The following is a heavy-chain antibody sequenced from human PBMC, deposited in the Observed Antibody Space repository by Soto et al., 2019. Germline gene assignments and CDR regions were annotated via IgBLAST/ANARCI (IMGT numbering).Heavy chain of an antibody. CDR1: GFTFSSYW. D-gene: IGHD6-19*01. J-gene: IGHJ1*01. Sequence: GGSLRLSCAASGFTFSSYWMHWVRQAPGKGLVWVSRINSDGSSTNYADSVKGRFTISRDNAKNTLYLQMNSLRVEDTAVYYCGRGKGDSSGGDRRYFQHWGQGTLVTVSS. V-gene: IGHV3-74*01. CDR3: GRGKGDSSGGDRRYFQH. CDR2: INSDGSST.